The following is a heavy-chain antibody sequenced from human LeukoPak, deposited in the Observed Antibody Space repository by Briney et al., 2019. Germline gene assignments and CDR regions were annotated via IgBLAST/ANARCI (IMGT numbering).Heavy chain of an antibody. Sequence: GGSLRLSCAASGFTFSSYSMSWVRQAPAKGLHWVSAISGSGGSTYYAASVKYLFTISRENSKNTLYLQMNSLRAEDTAVYFCGKVVIANWFDPWGQGTLVTVSS. V-gene: IGHV3-23*01. CDR3: GKVVIANWFDP. CDR1: GFTFSSYS. J-gene: IGHJ5*02. CDR2: ISGSGGST. D-gene: IGHD2/OR15-2a*01.